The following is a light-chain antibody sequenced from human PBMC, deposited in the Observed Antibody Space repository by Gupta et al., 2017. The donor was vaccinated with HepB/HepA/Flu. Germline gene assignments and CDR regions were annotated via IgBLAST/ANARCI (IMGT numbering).Light chain of an antibody. J-gene: IGLJ2*01. Sequence: HSVLPQPPSASGAPGQRVTISCTGSSSNIGAGYDVHWYPQLPGTAPKLLIYGNSNRPSGVPDRFSGSKSGTSASLAITGLQAEDEADYYCQAYDSSLSGLVFGGGTKLTVL. CDR1: SSNIGAGYD. V-gene: IGLV1-40*01. CDR3: QAYDSSLSGLV. CDR2: GNS.